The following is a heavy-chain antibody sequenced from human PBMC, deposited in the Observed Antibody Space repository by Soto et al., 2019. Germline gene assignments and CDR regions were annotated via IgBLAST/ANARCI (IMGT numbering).Heavy chain of an antibody. V-gene: IGHV3-20*04. J-gene: IGHJ4*01. Sequence: PGGSLRLSCTVSGFTFDNYAMSWVRQAPGKGLEWISGINWNGASAGYADSVKGRFTISRDNAKNSLYLQMNSLRAEDTALYYWARGLNKAALSLEYWGQGTLVTVSS. CDR3: ARGLNKAALSLEY. CDR1: GFTFDNYA. CDR2: INWNGASA. D-gene: IGHD6-25*01.